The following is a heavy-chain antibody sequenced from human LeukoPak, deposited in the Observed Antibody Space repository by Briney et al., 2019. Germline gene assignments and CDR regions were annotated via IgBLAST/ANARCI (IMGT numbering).Heavy chain of an antibody. Sequence: GGSLRLSCVASGFTFSSYWMHWVRQAPGKGLVWVSRINSDGSSTSYADSVKGRFTISRDNAKNTLYLQMNSLRAEDTAVYYCAREKNSGYYYRNFDYWGQGTLVTVSS. D-gene: IGHD3-22*01. CDR1: GFTFSSYW. J-gene: IGHJ4*02. CDR3: AREKNSGYYYRNFDY. V-gene: IGHV3-74*01. CDR2: INSDGSST.